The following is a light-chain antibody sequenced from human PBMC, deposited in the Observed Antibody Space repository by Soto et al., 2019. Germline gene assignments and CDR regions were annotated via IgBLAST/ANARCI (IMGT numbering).Light chain of an antibody. J-gene: IGKJ3*01. Sequence: EIVLTQPPAPLSLSQGERATLSCRASQSVSSTYLAWYQQKPGQAPRLLIYRASSRATGIPDRFSGSGSGTDFTLTISRLEPEDVEVYYFQHYGSSPLFTFGPGTKVDFK. CDR3: QHYGSSPLFT. V-gene: IGKV3-20*01. CDR1: QSVSSTY. CDR2: RAS.